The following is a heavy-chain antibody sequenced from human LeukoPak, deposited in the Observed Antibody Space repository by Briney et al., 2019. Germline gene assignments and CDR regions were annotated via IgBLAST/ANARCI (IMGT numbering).Heavy chain of an antibody. V-gene: IGHV3-64D*06. CDR1: GFTFSSYA. CDR3: ASAYGSGSYYKGYFDY. J-gene: IGHJ4*02. Sequence: GGSLRLSCSASGFTFSSYAMDWVRQAPGKGLEYVSTISSNGGSTYYADSVKGRFTISRDNSKNTLDLQMSSLRAEDTAVYYCASAYGSGSYYKGYFDYWGQGTLVTVSS. CDR2: ISSNGGST. D-gene: IGHD3-10*01.